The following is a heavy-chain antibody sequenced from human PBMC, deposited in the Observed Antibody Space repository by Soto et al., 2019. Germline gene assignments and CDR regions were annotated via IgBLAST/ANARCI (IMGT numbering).Heavy chain of an antibody. CDR1: GGTFSSYA. V-gene: IGHV1-69*13. CDR2: IIPIFGTA. J-gene: IGHJ4*02. CDR3: ARDSRIAGTFEY. Sequence: SVKVSCKASGGTFSSYAISWVRQAPGQGLGWMGGIIPIFGTANYAQKFQGRVTITADESTSTAYMELSSLRPEDTAVYYCARDSRIAGTFEYWGQGTMVTVYS. D-gene: IGHD6-13*01.